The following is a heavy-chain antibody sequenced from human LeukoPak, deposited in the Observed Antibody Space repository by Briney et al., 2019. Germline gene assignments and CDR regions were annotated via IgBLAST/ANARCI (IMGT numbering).Heavy chain of an antibody. D-gene: IGHD1-26*01. V-gene: IGHV3-30-3*01. CDR3: ARVWETQYYFDH. J-gene: IGHJ4*02. Sequence: GRSLRLSCVASRFTFSSYYMYWVRQAPGKGLEWVAFISDDGVKKYYADSVKGRFSISRDNYKKTVYLQMDSLRTEDTAVYYCARVWETQYYFDHWGRGTLVTVSS. CDR1: RFTFSSYY. CDR2: ISDDGVKK.